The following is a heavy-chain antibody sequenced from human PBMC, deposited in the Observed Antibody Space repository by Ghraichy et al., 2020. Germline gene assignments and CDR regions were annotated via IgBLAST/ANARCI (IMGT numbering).Heavy chain of an antibody. CDR3: ARRSSWYDRGRRYFDL. D-gene: IGHD6-13*01. CDR2: MNPNSGNT. V-gene: IGHV1-8*02. CDR1: GYTFTSYD. Sequence: ASVKVSCKASGYTFTSYDINWVRQATGQGLEWMGWMNPNSGNTGYAQKFQGRVTMTRNTSISTAYMELSSLRSEDTAVYYCARRSSWYDRGRRYFDLWGRGTLVTVSS. J-gene: IGHJ2*01.